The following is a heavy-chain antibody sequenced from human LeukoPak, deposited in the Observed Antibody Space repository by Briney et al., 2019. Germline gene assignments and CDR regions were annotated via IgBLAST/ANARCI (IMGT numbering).Heavy chain of an antibody. V-gene: IGHV1-69*13. CDR2: IIPIFGTA. CDR3: AGEPAGRSGPFDI. CDR1: GGTFSSYA. D-gene: IGHD3-3*01. Sequence: GASVKVSCKASGGTFSSYAISWVRQAPGQGLEWMGGIIPIFGTANYAQKFQGRVTITADESTSTAYMELSSLRSEDTAVYYCAGEPAGRSGPFDIWGQGTMVTVSS. J-gene: IGHJ3*02.